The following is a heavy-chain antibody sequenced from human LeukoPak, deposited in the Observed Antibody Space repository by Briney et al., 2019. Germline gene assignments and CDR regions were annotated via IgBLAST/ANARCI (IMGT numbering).Heavy chain of an antibody. J-gene: IGHJ6*03. CDR1: GGSISSSSYY. CDR2: IYTSGST. Sequence: SETLSLACTASGGSISSSSYYWSRIRQPAGKGVEWIGRIYTSGSTNYNPSLKSRVTMSVDTSKNQFSLKLSSVTAADTAVYYCARARPDAWYYYYMDVWGKGTTVTVSS. V-gene: IGHV4-61*02. D-gene: IGHD6-6*01. CDR3: ARARPDAWYYYYMDV.